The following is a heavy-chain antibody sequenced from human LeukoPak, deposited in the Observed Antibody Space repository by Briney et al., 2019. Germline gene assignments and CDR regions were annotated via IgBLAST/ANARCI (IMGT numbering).Heavy chain of an antibody. J-gene: IGHJ4*02. D-gene: IGHD6-13*01. CDR2: IYYSGST. V-gene: IGHV4-59*01. CDR1: GGSFSSYY. CDR3: ARAPIGQQLVLPDY. Sequence: SETLSLTCAVYGGSFSSYYWSWIRQPPGKGLEWIGYIYYSGSTNYNPSLKSRVTISVDTSKNQFSLKLSSVTAADTAVYYCARAPIGQQLVLPDYWGQGTLVTVSS.